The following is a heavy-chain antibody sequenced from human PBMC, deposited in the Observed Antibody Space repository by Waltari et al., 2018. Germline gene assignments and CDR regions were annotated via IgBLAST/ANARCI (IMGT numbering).Heavy chain of an antibody. CDR1: GGPISSYH. CDR2: IYYSGST. D-gene: IGHD2-15*01. CDR3: ARHGGYGDYFDY. V-gene: IGHV4-59*08. J-gene: IGHJ4*02. Sequence: QVQLQESGPGLVKPSEPLSLTRTVSGGPISSYHWLWIRQPPGKGLEWIGYIYYSGSTNYNPSLKSRVTISVDTSKNQFSLKLSSVTAADTAVYYCARHGGYGDYFDYWGQGTLVTVSS.